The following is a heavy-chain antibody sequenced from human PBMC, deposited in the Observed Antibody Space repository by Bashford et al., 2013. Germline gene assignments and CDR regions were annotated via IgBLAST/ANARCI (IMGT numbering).Heavy chain of an antibody. CDR2: MNPNSGNT. Sequence: VASVKVSCKASGYTFTSYDINWVRQATGQGLEWMGWMNPNSGNTGYAQNFQGRITMTRDTSINTAYMELSSLRSDDTAVYYCAANYCSGNCYLMDVWGQGTTVTVSS. CDR1: GYTFTSYD. CDR3: AANYCSGNCYLMDV. D-gene: IGHD2-21*02. V-gene: IGHV1-8*01. J-gene: IGHJ6*02.